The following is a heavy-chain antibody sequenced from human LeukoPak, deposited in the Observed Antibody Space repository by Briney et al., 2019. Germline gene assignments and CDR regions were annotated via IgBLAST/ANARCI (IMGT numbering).Heavy chain of an antibody. CDR1: GYTFTGYY. CDR3: ARGEATQPYYDILTGYHFDY. D-gene: IGHD3-9*01. CDR2: INPNSGGT. J-gene: IGHJ4*02. V-gene: IGHV1-2*02. Sequence: ASVTVSFKASGYTFTGYYMHWVRQAPGQGLEWMGWINPNSGGTNYAQKFQGRVTMTRDTSISTAYMELSRLRSDDTAVYYCARGEATQPYYDILTGYHFDYWGQGTLVTVSS.